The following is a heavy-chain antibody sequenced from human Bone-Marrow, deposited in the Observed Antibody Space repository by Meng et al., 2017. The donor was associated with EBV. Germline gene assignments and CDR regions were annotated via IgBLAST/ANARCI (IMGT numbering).Heavy chain of an antibody. Sequence: QGQVVPAGAEVKKPGSSVKVPCKASGDIFTNLAFTWVRQVPGKGLEWMGGFLPILGAANYAQKFQGRLTITADKSTTTAFMELRNLRVDDTAVYFCARDGIAVPGGSNWFDPWGQGTLVTVSS. J-gene: IGHJ5*02. V-gene: IGHV1-69*06. CDR2: FLPILGAA. D-gene: IGHD6-19*01. CDR1: GDIFTNLA. CDR3: ARDGIAVPGGSNWFDP.